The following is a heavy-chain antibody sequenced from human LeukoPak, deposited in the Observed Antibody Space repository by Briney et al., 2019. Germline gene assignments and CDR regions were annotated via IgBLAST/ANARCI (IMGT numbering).Heavy chain of an antibody. Sequence: SETLSLTCTVSGGSISPYYWSWIRQPPGKGLEWIAYIYYSGSTDYNPSLKSRVTMSLDTSKNQFSLKLSSVTAADTAVYYCARDYYGSGSLRYFDLWGRGTLVTVSS. CDR1: GGSISPYY. CDR3: ARDYYGSGSLRYFDL. D-gene: IGHD3-10*01. V-gene: IGHV4-59*12. CDR2: IYYSGST. J-gene: IGHJ2*01.